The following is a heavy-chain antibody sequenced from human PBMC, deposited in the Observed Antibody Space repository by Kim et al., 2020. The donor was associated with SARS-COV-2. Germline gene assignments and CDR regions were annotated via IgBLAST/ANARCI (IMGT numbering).Heavy chain of an antibody. J-gene: IGHJ4*02. Sequence: QSFQGQVTISADKSISTAYLQWSSLKASDTAMYYCARLAIGPLGSNYYDYWGQGTLVTVSS. CDR3: ARLAIGPLGSNYYDY. V-gene: IGHV5-51*01. D-gene: IGHD5-12*01.